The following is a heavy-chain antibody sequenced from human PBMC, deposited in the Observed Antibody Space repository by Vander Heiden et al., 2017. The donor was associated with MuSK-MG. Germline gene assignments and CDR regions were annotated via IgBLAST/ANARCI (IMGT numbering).Heavy chain of an antibody. Sequence: QLQLQESGPGLVKPSETLSLTCTVSGGSISSSSYYWGWIRQPPGKGLEWIGSIYYSGSTYYNPSLKSRVTISVDTSKNQFSLKLSSVTAADTAVYYCARNHDGDYVGTVAFDIWGQGTMVTVSS. V-gene: IGHV4-39*01. CDR2: IYYSGST. CDR3: ARNHDGDYVGTVAFDI. D-gene: IGHD4-17*01. J-gene: IGHJ3*02. CDR1: GGSISSSSYY.